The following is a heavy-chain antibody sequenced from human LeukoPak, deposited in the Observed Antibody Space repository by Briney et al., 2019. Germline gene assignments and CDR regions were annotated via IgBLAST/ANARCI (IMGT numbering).Heavy chain of an antibody. J-gene: IGHJ4*02. Sequence: GGSLRLSCAASGYTFTSYAMHWVRQAPGQRLEWMGWINAGNGNTKYSQEFQGRVTITRDTSASTAYMELSSLRSKDMAVYYCARATVYFDYWGQGTLVTVSS. CDR3: ARATVYFDY. CDR2: INAGNGNT. V-gene: IGHV1-3*03. D-gene: IGHD4-11*01. CDR1: GYTFTSYA.